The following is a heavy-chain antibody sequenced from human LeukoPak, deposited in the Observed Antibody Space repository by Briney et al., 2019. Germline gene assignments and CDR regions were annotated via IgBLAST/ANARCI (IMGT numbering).Heavy chain of an antibody. Sequence: PGGSLRLSCAASGFTFSSYGMSWVRQAPGKGLEWVAVISYDGSNKYYADSVKGRFTISRDNSKNTLYLQMNSLRAEDTAVYYCARGIAVAGMMVYWGQGTLVTVSS. CDR3: ARGIAVAGMMVY. V-gene: IGHV3-30*03. CDR1: GFTFSSYG. D-gene: IGHD6-19*01. J-gene: IGHJ4*02. CDR2: ISYDGSNK.